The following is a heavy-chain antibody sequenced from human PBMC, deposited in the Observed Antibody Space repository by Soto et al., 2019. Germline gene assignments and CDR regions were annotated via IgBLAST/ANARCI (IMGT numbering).Heavy chain of an antibody. D-gene: IGHD3-22*01. CDR2: MNPNSGNR. CDR3: ARGIVVVIPSDYYYYGMDV. Sequence: QVQLVQSGAEVKKPGASVKVSCKASGYTFTSYDINWVRQATGQGLEWMGWMNPNSGNRGYAQKFQGRVTMTRNTSISTAYMEVSSLRSEDTAVYYCARGIVVVIPSDYYYYGMDVWGQGTTVTVSS. V-gene: IGHV1-8*01. J-gene: IGHJ6*02. CDR1: GYTFTSYD.